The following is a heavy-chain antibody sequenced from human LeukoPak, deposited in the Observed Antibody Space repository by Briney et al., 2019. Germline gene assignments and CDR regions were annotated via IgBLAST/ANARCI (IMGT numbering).Heavy chain of an antibody. CDR2: IYYSGST. D-gene: IGHD5/OR15-5a*01. Sequence: ASETLSLTCTVSGGSISSGGYYWSWIRQHPGKGLEWIGYIYYSGSTYYNPSLKSRVTISVDTSKNQFSLKLSPVTAADTAVYYCARDDEQSAVYDYWGQGTLVTVSS. CDR3: ARDDEQSAVYDY. J-gene: IGHJ4*02. V-gene: IGHV4-31*03. CDR1: GGSISSGGYY.